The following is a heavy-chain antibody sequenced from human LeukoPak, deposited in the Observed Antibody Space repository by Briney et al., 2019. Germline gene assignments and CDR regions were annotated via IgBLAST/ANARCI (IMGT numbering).Heavy chain of an antibody. Sequence: PGGSLRLSCAASGFTFSSYAMSWVRQAPGKGLEWVSATSGSGGSTYYADSVKGRFTISRDNSKNTLYLQMNSLRAEDTAVYYCAKGPHYYDSSGYYYLDYWGQGTLVTVSS. CDR1: GFTFSSYA. D-gene: IGHD3-22*01. J-gene: IGHJ4*02. V-gene: IGHV3-23*01. CDR3: AKGPHYYDSSGYYYLDY. CDR2: TSGSGGST.